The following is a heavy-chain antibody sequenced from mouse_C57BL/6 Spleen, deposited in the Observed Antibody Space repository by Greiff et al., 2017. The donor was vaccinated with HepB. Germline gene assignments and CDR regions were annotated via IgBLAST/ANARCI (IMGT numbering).Heavy chain of an antibody. CDR2: SHPSDSDT. V-gene: IGHV1-74*01. D-gene: IGHD2-1*01. Sequence: QVQLQQPGAELVKPGASVKMSCKASGYSFTSYWMHWVKQRPGQGLEWIGRSHPSDSDTNYNHKFKSKATLTVDKSSSTAYMQHSSLTSEDATVYYCAIEGGNCDAMDYWGQGTSVTVSS. CDR1: GYSFTSYW. CDR3: AIEGGNCDAMDY. J-gene: IGHJ4*01.